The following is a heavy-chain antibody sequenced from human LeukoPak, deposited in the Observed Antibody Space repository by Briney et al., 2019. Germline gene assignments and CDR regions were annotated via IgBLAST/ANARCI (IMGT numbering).Heavy chain of an antibody. J-gene: IGHJ4*02. D-gene: IGHD3-10*01. Sequence: GGSLRLSCAASGFTFSSYSMNWVRQAPGKGLEWVSSISSSSSYIYYADSVKGRFTISRDNGKNSLYLQMNSLRAEDTAVYYCARGGSGSYYHLFDYWGQGTLVTVSS. CDR3: ARGGSGSYYHLFDY. V-gene: IGHV3-21*01. CDR2: ISSSSSYI. CDR1: GFTFSSYS.